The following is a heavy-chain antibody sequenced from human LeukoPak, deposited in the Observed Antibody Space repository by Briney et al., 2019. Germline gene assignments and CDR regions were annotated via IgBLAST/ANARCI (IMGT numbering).Heavy chain of an antibody. Sequence: ASVKVPCKASGYTFTSYGISWVRQAPGQGLEWMGWISAYNGNTNYAQKLQGSVTMTTDTSTSTAYMELRSLRSDDTAVYYCSRALVSTNLFDPLGQGTLVTGPS. J-gene: IGHJ5*02. CDR1: GYTFTSYG. CDR2: ISAYNGNT. V-gene: IGHV1-18*01. CDR3: SRALVSTNLFDP.